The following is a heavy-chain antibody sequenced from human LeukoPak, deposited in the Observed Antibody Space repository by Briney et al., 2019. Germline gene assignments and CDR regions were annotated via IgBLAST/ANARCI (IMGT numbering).Heavy chain of an antibody. V-gene: IGHV3-72*01. Sequence: GGSLRLSCAASGFTFSDHYMDWVRQAPGKGLEWVGRTRNKANSYTTEYAASVKGRFTISRDDSKNSLYLQMNSLKTEDTAVYYCARASSHPRIAAAGHYDYYYGMDVWGQGTTVTVSS. D-gene: IGHD6-13*01. J-gene: IGHJ6*02. CDR3: ARASSHPRIAAAGHYDYYYGMDV. CDR1: GFTFSDHY. CDR2: TRNKANSYTT.